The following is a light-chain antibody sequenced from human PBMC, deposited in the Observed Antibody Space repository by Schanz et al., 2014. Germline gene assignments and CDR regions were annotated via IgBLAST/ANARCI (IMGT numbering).Light chain of an antibody. J-gene: IGKJ2*01. CDR3: QQYGNWPPYT. V-gene: IGKV3-15*01. Sequence: ETVVTQSPATLSLSPGERATLSCRASQSVSINLAWYQQKPGQAPRLLIYDASTRATGIPARISGSGSGTEFTLTISSLQSEDFAVYYCQQYGNWPPYTFGQGTKLEIK. CDR2: DAS. CDR1: QSVSIN.